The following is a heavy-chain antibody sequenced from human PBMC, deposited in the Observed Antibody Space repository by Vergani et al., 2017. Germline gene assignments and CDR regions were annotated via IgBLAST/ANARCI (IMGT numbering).Heavy chain of an antibody. CDR3: ARVAPSNSEVTPTAFDV. Sequence: QVQLVQSGAEVKKPGASVSASCKGSSHTFQTYGISWVRQAPGKGLEWMAWIRPYTGHTIYAQKFQDRVTMTADTSTNTAYMELRSLRSDDTAVYFCARVAPSNSEVTPTAFDVWGQGTMVTVSS. CDR2: IRPYTGHT. CDR1: SHTFQTYG. V-gene: IGHV1-18*01. D-gene: IGHD1-1*01. J-gene: IGHJ3*01.